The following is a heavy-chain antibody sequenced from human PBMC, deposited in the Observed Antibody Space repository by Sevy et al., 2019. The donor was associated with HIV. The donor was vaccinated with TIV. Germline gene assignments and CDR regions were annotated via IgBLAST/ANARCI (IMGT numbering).Heavy chain of an antibody. CDR3: ARELKDDDAFDI. V-gene: IGHV3-53*01. CDR1: GFTVSSNY. CDR2: IYSGGST. Sequence: GGSLRLSCAASGFTVSSNYMSWVRQAPGKGLEWVSVIYSGGSTYYADSVKGRFTISRDNSKNPLYLQMNSLRAEDTAVYYCARELKDDDAFDIWGQGTMVTVSS. J-gene: IGHJ3*02.